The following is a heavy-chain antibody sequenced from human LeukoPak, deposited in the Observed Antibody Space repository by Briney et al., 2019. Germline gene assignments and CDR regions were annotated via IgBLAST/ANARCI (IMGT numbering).Heavy chain of an antibody. J-gene: IGHJ4*02. CDR1: GYTFTSYY. CDR3: ARDVGGSSWSYYFDY. V-gene: IGHV1-46*01. CDR2: INPSGGST. Sequence: ASVKVSCKACGYTFTSYYMHWVRQAPGQGLEWMGIINPSGGSTSYAQKFQGRVTMTRDTSTSTVYMELSSLRSEDTGVYYCARDVGGSSWSYYFDYWGQGTLVTVSS. D-gene: IGHD6-13*01.